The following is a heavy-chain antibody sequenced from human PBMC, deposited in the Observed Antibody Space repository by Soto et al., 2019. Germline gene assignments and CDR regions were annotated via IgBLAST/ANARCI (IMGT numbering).Heavy chain of an antibody. Sequence: PGESLRLSSWASRFTFSSYTMNLVRQAPGKGLEWVSTFVGSTGSTFYADSVKGRFTISRDDSKNTLYLQMNSLRAEDTAVYYCAKRHTTVATPANYFDYWGQGT. CDR2: FVGSTGST. CDR3: AKRHTTVATPANYFDY. V-gene: IGHV3-23*01. CDR1: RFTFSSYT. J-gene: IGHJ4*02. D-gene: IGHD1-1*01.